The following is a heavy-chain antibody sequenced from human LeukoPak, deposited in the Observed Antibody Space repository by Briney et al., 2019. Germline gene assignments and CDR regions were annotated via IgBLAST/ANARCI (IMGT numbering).Heavy chain of an antibody. CDR2: ISPSSKYI. CDR3: ARDGSGRERGSGWYSAMDV. CDR1: GFTFSSYS. J-gene: IGHJ6*01. Sequence: GGSLRLSCAASGFTFSSYSMNWVRQAPGKGLEWVSSISPSSKYIYYEDSVKGRFTISRDNAKNSLYLQMNSLRAEDTAVYYCARDGSGRERGSGWYSAMDVWGQGTTVTVSS. D-gene: IGHD6-19*01. V-gene: IGHV3-21*01.